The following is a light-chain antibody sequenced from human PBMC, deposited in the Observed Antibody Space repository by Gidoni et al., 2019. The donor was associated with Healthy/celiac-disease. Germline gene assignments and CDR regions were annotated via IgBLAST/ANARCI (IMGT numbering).Light chain of an antibody. CDR1: QSVCSN. CDR3: QQYNNWPSYT. CDR2: GAS. J-gene: IGKJ2*01. V-gene: IGKV3-15*01. Sequence: EIVMTQSPATLSVSPGERATLSCRASQSVCSNLAWYQQKPGQAPMLLIYGASTRATGIPARFSGIGSGTDFTLTISSLQSEDFAVYYCQQYNNWPSYTFGQGTKLEIK.